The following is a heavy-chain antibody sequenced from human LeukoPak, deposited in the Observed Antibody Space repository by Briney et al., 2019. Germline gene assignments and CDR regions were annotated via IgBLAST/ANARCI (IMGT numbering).Heavy chain of an antibody. CDR2: INGDGRST. CDR1: GFTFSNYW. Sequence: GGSLRLSCAAAGFTFSNYWMGSVRQAPGKGLVWVSRINGDGRSTTYPDSVKGRFTISRDNAENTLYLQMNSLRAEDTAVYYCARDSGYCSGGSCYSRYYYYYMDVWGKGTTVTVSS. D-gene: IGHD2-15*01. J-gene: IGHJ6*03. CDR3: ARDSGYCSGGSCYSRYYYYYMDV. V-gene: IGHV3-74*01.